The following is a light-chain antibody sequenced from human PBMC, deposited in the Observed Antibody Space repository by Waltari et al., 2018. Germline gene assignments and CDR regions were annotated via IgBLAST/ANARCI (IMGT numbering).Light chain of an antibody. CDR2: RVS. V-gene: IGKV2-30*02. CDR1: QSLVHSDGNTH. Sequence: DVVKTQSPLSLPVTLGQPASISCKSSQSLVHSDGNTHLNWVHQRPGQSPRRLIYRVSNRDPGVPDRFSGGGSGTDFTLKISRVEAEDVGVYYCMQGTHWPYTFGQGTRLDIK. CDR3: MQGTHWPYT. J-gene: IGKJ2*01.